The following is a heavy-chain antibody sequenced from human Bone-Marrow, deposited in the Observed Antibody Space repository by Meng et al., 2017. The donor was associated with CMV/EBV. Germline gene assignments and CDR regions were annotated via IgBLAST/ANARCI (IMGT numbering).Heavy chain of an antibody. Sequence: SETLSLTCAVYGGSFSGFYWSWIRQPPGKGLEWIGEINHSGSTNYTPSLKSRVTISVDTSKNQFSLKLSSVTAADTAVYYCARRKRSLYYYYGMDVWGQGTTVTVSS. CDR1: GGSFSGFY. CDR2: INHSGST. V-gene: IGHV4-34*01. CDR3: ARRKRSLYYYYGMDV. J-gene: IGHJ6*02. D-gene: IGHD1-14*01.